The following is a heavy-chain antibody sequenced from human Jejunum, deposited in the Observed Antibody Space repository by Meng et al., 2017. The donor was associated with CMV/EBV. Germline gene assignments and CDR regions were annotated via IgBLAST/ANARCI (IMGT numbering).Heavy chain of an antibody. CDR2: YYGGDT. CDR3: AKGLNSGSLYNAFDI. Sequence: GFTFSAVAMGWVRQAQGKGLEWVSSVYYGGDTYYADYVKGRFTISRDTSMDTLYLQLNDLRVEDTAVYYCAKGLNSGSLYNAFDILGQGTMVTVSS. J-gene: IGHJ3*02. V-gene: IGHV3-23*01. D-gene: IGHD3-22*01. CDR1: GFTFSAVA.